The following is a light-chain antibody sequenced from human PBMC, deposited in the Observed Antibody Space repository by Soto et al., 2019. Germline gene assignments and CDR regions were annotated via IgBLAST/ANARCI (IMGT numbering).Light chain of an antibody. V-gene: IGLV2-14*03. CDR3: RSYTSSSTRV. CDR1: SSDVGAYDF. Sequence: QSALTQPASVSGSPGQSITISCTGTSSDVGAYDFVSWYQQHPDKAPKLMIYEVSNRPSGVSNRFSGSKSVNTATLTISGLQAEDEADYYCRSYTSSSTRVFGTGTKLTVL. J-gene: IGLJ1*01. CDR2: EVS.